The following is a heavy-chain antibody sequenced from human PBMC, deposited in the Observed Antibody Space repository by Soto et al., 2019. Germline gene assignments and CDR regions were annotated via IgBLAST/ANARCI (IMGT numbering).Heavy chain of an antibody. CDR1: GYTFTSYD. D-gene: IGHD5-12*01. V-gene: IGHV1-8*01. J-gene: IGHJ6*02. CDR2: MNPNSGNT. Sequence: ASVKVSCKASGYTFTSYDINWVRQATGQGLEWMGWMNPNSGNTGYAQKFQGRVTMTTDTSTSTAYMELRSLRSDDTAVYYCARDGGYSGYDGFRKSGQYYYGMDVWGQGTTVTVS. CDR3: ARDGGYSGYDGFRKSGQYYYGMDV.